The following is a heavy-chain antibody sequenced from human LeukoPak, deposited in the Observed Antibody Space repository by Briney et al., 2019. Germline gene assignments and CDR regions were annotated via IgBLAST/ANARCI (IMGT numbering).Heavy chain of an antibody. D-gene: IGHD4-11*01. V-gene: IGHV3-48*01. J-gene: IGHJ4*02. CDR2: ISSISSTI. CDR1: GFTFNGYG. Sequence: GGSLRLSCTASGFTFNGYGMNWVRQAPGKGLEWVSYISSISSTIYYSDSVKGRLTISRDNAKNSLYLQMNSLRAEDTAVYYCARDGASYSNYEGNFDYWGQGTLVTVSS. CDR3: ARDGASYSNYEGNFDY.